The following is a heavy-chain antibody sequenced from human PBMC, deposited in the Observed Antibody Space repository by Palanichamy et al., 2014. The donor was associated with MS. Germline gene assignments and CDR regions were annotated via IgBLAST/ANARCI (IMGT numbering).Heavy chain of an antibody. Sequence: QVQLVQSGAEVKKPGGLSEGLLQGFRYTLTELSMHWVRQAPGKGLEWMGGFDPEDGETIYAQKFQGSVTVTEDTSTDTAYMELSSLRSEDTAVYYCATDNMLAAAGNLADWGQGTLVTASS. V-gene: IGHV1-24*01. CDR2: FDPEDGET. D-gene: IGHD6-13*01. CDR3: ATDNMLAAAGNLAD. J-gene: IGHJ4*02. CDR1: YTLTELS.